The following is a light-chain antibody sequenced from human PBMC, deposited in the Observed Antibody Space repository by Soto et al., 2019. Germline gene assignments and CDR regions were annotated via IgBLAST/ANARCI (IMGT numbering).Light chain of an antibody. CDR1: QSVSDR. V-gene: IGKV3-15*01. CDR3: QQYYDWPPLT. CDR2: GTS. J-gene: IGKJ4*01. Sequence: ERVMTQSPATLSVSPGERATLSCRASQSVSDRLAWYQQKPGQAPRLLIYGTSTRATGVPARFSGSGFGTEFTLTIGSLQSEDFAVYYCQQYYDWPPLTFGGGTAVEIK.